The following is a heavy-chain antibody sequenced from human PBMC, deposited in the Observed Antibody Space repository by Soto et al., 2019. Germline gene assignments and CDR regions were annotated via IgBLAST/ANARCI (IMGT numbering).Heavy chain of an antibody. CDR2: ISDSGDSA. V-gene: IGHV3-23*01. CDR3: ARPYGGKIGDAPDL. D-gene: IGHD2-15*01. J-gene: IGHJ3*01. Sequence: GGSLRLSCAASGFTFSIDGMSWVRQVPGKGLEWVSTISDSGDSAYYADSVKGRFTISRDNSKNTLYLQMNSLRAEDTAVYYCARPYGGKIGDAPDLWGQGTMVTVSS. CDR1: GFTFSIDG.